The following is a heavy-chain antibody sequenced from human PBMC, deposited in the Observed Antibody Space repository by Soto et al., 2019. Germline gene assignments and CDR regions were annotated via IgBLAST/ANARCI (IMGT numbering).Heavy chain of an antibody. J-gene: IGHJ6*02. CDR2: INPNSGGT. V-gene: IGHV1-2*04. CDR1: GYTFTGYY. Sequence: ASVKVSCKASGYTFTGYYMHWVRQAPGQGLEWMGWINPNSGGTNYAQKFEGWVTMTRDTSISTAYMELSRLRSDDTAVYYCARAPGDSSKPYYYYGMDVWGQGTTVTVSS. CDR3: ARAPGDSSKPYYYYGMDV. D-gene: IGHD6-13*01.